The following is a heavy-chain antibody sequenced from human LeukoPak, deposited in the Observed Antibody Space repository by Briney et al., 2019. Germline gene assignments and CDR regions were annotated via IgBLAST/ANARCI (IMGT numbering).Heavy chain of an antibody. J-gene: IGHJ3*02. D-gene: IGHD7-27*01. V-gene: IGHV3-66*01. CDR2: IYSGCST. Sequence: PGGSLKLSWEASWIPVNSNYMSLVRQAPGRGLEWVSLIYSGCSTYYADSVKGRSTISRDNSKNTLYLQMNSLRAEDTAVYYCARDGDHDAFDIWGQGTMVTVSS. CDR3: ARDGDHDAFDI. CDR1: WIPVNSNY.